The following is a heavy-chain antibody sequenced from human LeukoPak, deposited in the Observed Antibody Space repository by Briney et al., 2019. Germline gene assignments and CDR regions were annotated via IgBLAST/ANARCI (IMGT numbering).Heavy chain of an antibody. CDR2: MRPTDAYT. Sequence: ASVKVSCKASGYTFTSYAMNWVRQAPGQGLEWMGYMRPTDAYTGYAPKFQGRVTVTRDTSTNTIYMELSSLRSDDTAVYYCAREGAVDLKHFDFWGQGTLVIVSS. V-gene: IGHV1-46*01. CDR3: AREGAVDLKHFDF. J-gene: IGHJ4*02. D-gene: IGHD6-19*01. CDR1: GYTFTSYA.